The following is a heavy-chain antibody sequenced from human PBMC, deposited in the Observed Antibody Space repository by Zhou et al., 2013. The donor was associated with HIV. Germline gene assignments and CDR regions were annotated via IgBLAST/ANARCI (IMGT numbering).Heavy chain of an antibody. J-gene: IGHJ3*02. CDR3: ARRGRGYSSSEDAFDI. V-gene: IGHV1-69*04. D-gene: IGHD6-13*01. CDR2: IIPILGIA. CDR1: GGTFSSYA. Sequence: QVQLVQSGAEVKKPGSSVKVSCKASGGTFSSYAISWVRQAPGQGLEWMGRIIPILGIANYAQKFQGRVTITADKSTSTAYMELSSLRSEDTAVYYCARRGRGYSSSEDAFDIWGQGDNGHRLF.